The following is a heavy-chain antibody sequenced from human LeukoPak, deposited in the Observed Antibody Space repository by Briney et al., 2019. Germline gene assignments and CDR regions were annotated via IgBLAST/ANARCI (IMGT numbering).Heavy chain of an antibody. V-gene: IGHV3-15*01. Sequence: GGSLRLSCVASGFPFSTYNVHWVRQAPGKGLEWVGRIKSKTDGGTTDYAAPVKGRFTISRDDSKNTLYLQMNSLKTEDTAVYYCTTDPLDYWGQGTLVTVSS. J-gene: IGHJ4*02. CDR3: TTDPLDY. CDR2: IKSKTDGGTT. CDR1: GFPFSTYN.